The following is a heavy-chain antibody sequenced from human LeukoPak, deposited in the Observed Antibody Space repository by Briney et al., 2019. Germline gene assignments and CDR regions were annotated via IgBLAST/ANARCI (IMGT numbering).Heavy chain of an antibody. CDR3: AFHNSSGNFGY. J-gene: IGHJ4*02. Sequence: GGSLRLSCAASGFTFSRYWMNWVRQAPGKGLVWVSRIKTGGSDTAYADSVKGRFTISRDNAKNTLYLRMNSLRPEDTAVYYCAFHNSSGNFGYWGQGTLVTVSS. D-gene: IGHD3-22*01. CDR1: GFTFSRYW. V-gene: IGHV3-74*01. CDR2: IKTGGSDT.